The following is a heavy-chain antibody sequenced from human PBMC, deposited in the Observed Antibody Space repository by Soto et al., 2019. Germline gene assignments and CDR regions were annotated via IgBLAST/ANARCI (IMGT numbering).Heavy chain of an antibody. CDR1: GFSFSGYW. Sequence: PGGFLRLSCAASGFSFSGYWMSWVRQAPGKGLEWVANIKQDGSEEYYVDSVKGRFTISRDNAKKSLYLQMNSLTNEDTAVFYCARESLQFYDSDGLHASWGPGTLVTVSS. J-gene: IGHJ4*02. V-gene: IGHV3-7*01. CDR2: IKQDGSEE. CDR3: ARESLQFYDSDGLHAS. D-gene: IGHD3-22*01.